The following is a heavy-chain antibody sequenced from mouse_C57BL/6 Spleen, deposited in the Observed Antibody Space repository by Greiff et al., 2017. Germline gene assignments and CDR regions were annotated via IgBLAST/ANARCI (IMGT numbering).Heavy chain of an antibody. CDR2: ISYDGSN. V-gene: IGHV3-6*01. CDR3: ASHPYYYGSSYFDY. CDR1: GYSITSGYY. J-gene: IGHJ2*01. D-gene: IGHD1-1*01. Sequence: EVKLMESGPGLVKPSQSLSLTCSVTGYSITSGYYWNWIRQFPGNKLEWMGYISYDGSNNYNPSLKNRISITRDTSKNQFFLKLNSVTTEDTATYYCASHPYYYGSSYFDYWGQGTTLTVSS.